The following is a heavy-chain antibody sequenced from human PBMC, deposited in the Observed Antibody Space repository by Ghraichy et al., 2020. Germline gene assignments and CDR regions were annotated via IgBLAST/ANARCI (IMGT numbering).Heavy chain of an antibody. Sequence: LSLTCAASGFTFDDYTMHWVRQAPGKGLEWVSLISWDGGSTYYADSVKGRFTISRDNSKNSLYLQMNSLRTEDTALYYCAGGLGYYYGMDVWGQGTTVTVSS. J-gene: IGHJ6*02. CDR2: ISWDGGST. D-gene: IGHD3-16*01. CDR3: AGGLGYYYGMDV. CDR1: GFTFDDYT. V-gene: IGHV3-43*01.